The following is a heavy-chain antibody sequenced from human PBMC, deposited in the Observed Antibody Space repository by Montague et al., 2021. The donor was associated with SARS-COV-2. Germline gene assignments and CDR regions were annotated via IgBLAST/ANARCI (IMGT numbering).Heavy chain of an antibody. CDR3: ARGPHSLRYRYNWLDP. CDR2: IYYSGST. CDR1: GGSISSSSYY. D-gene: IGHD3-16*02. J-gene: IGHJ5*02. Sequence: SETLSLTCTVSGGSISSSSYYWGWIRQPPGKGLEWIGSIYYSGSTYYNPSLKSRVTISVDTSKNQFSLKLSSVTAADTAVYYCARGPHSLRYRYNWLDPWGQGTLVTVSA. V-gene: IGHV4-39*07.